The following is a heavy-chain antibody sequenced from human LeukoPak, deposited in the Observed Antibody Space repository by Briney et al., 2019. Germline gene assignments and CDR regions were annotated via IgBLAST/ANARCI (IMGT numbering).Heavy chain of an antibody. J-gene: IGHJ4*02. CDR1: GFTFSRYG. D-gene: IGHD1-26*01. CDR3: ANVGLLVGATVGH. Sequence: GGSLRLSCAASGFTFSRYGMHWVRQAPDKGLEWVTSISNDGSNKYYADSVKGRFTISRDNSKNTLYLQMNSLRAADTAIYYCANVGLLVGATVGHWGQGTLVTVSS. V-gene: IGHV3-30*18. CDR2: ISNDGSNK.